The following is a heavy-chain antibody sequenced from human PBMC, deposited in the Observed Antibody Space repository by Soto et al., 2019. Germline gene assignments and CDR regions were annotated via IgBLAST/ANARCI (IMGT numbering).Heavy chain of an antibody. CDR2: IYPGDSDT. Sequence: GESLKISCKGSGYSFTSYWIGWVRQMPGKGLEWMGIIYPGDSDTRYSPSFQGQVTISADKSISTAYLQWSSLKASDTAMYYCARSPAGDYDWDAFDIWGQGTMVTVSS. CDR3: ARSPAGDYDWDAFDI. J-gene: IGHJ3*02. CDR1: GYSFTSYW. D-gene: IGHD4-17*01. V-gene: IGHV5-51*01.